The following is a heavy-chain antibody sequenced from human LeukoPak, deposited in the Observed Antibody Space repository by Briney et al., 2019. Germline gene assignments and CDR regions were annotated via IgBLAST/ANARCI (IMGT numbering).Heavy chain of an antibody. CDR3: ARDYNDILTGCFDC. Sequence: SETLSLTCTVSGGSMTSYYWSWIRQPAGKALEWIGRIYTGGSTIYNPSLNSRVTMSVDTSKNQFSLDLRSVTAADTALYYCARDYNDILTGCFDCWGQGTLVTVSP. D-gene: IGHD3-9*01. J-gene: IGHJ4*02. V-gene: IGHV4-4*07. CDR2: IYTGGST. CDR1: GGSMTSYY.